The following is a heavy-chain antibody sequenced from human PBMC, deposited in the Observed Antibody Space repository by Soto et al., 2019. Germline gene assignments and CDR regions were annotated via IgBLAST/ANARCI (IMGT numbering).Heavy chain of an antibody. Sequence: QVYLVESGGGVVQPGTSLRLSCTASGLSFFNYGFAWIRQAPGKGLEWVAVVTYDSSQKYYADSVKGRFTISRDNSKNTVYLQMDSLQHNDSALYYWGKAGGSELRYFDWPEVRVWGQGTLVTVSS. CDR1: GLSFFNYG. V-gene: IGHV3-30*18. CDR3: GKAGGSELRYFDWPEVRV. CDR2: VTYDSSQK. J-gene: IGHJ4*02. D-gene: IGHD3-9*01.